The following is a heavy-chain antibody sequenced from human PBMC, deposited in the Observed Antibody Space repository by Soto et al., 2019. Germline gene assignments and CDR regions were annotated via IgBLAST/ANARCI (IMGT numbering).Heavy chain of an antibody. Sequence: QLQLQESGPGLVKTSETLSLTCTVSGGSIRTTSYQWAWIRQPPGKGLDWIGSIYYTGRTYYNSSLKSRVNISVDTSKNQFSLKLRSETAAYTTVYYCAGQVNKWDYPSYWYFDLWGRGTLVTVSS. CDR1: GGSIRTTSYQ. CDR2: IYYTGRT. D-gene: IGHD1-7*01. J-gene: IGHJ2*01. V-gene: IGHV4-39*01. CDR3: AGQVNKWDYPSYWYFDL.